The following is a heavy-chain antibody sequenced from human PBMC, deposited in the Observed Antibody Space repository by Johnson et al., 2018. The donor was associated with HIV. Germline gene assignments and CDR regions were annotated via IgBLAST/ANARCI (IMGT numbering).Heavy chain of an antibody. CDR3: ARDSYYYDYDSFDI. Sequence: QVQLVESGGGVVQPGRSLRLSCAVSGFTLSSYVMHWVRQAPGKGLEWVAVMSYDGSNKYYADSVKGRFTISRDNSKNSLYLQMNSLRAEDTAIYYCARDSYYYDYDSFDIWGRGTMVTDSS. CDR1: GFTLSSYV. J-gene: IGHJ3*02. CDR2: MSYDGSNK. D-gene: IGHD3-22*01. V-gene: IGHV3-30-3*01.